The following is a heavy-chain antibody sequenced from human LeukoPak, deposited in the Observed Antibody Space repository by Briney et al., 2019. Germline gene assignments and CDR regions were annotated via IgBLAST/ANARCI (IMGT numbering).Heavy chain of an antibody. CDR1: GFTFRSYG. D-gene: IGHD3-22*01. Sequence: GGSLRLSCAASGFTFRSYGMHWVRQAPGKGLEWVAFIRYDGNNKYYADSVKDRFTISRDNSKNTVYLQMNSLRAEDTAVYYCAKDPTHFRVWDDYDNTRLNSWGQGTLVTVSS. CDR3: AKDPTHFRVWDDYDNTRLNS. J-gene: IGHJ4*02. V-gene: IGHV3-30*02. CDR2: IRYDGNNK.